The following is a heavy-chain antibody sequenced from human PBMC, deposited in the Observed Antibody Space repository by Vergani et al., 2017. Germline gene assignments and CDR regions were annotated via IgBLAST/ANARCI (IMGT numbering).Heavy chain of an antibody. CDR3: ARDRIAAAGNLDY. D-gene: IGHD6-13*01. V-gene: IGHV3-33*01. CDR1: GFTFSSYG. CDR2: IWYDGSNK. J-gene: IGHJ4*02. Sequence: QVQLVESGGGVVQPGRSLRLSCAASGFTFSSYGMHWVRQAPGKGLEWVAVIWYDGSNKYYADSVKVRFTISRDNSKNTLYLQMNSLRAEDTAVYYCARDRIAAAGNLDYWGQGTLVTVSS.